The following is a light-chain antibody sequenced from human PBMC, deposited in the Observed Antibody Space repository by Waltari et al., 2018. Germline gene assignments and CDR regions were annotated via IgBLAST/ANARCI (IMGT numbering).Light chain of an antibody. CDR1: SSNIGSTF. J-gene: IGLJ2*01. Sequence: QSVLTQPPSTSGTPGQRVTISCSGSSSNIGSTFVYWYQHLPGPAPKLLIYRNKQRPSGVPDRFSGSKSGTSASLAISGLRSEDEADYYCAAWDDSLSGPVFGGGTKLTVL. V-gene: IGLV1-47*01. CDR2: RNK. CDR3: AAWDDSLSGPV.